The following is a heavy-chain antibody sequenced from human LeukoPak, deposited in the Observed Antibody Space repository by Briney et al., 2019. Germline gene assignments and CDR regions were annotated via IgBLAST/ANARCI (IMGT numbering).Heavy chain of an antibody. CDR1: GFTFSSYW. V-gene: IGHV3-74*01. Sequence: PGGSLRLSCAASGFTFSSYWMHWVRQAPGKGLVWVSRINSEGTSTSYADSVKGRFTISRDNSKNTLYLQMNSLRAEDTAVYYCARDRRYVGSGWYYFDYWGQGTLVTVSS. CDR3: ARDRRYVGSGWYYFDY. CDR2: INSEGTST. D-gene: IGHD6-13*01. J-gene: IGHJ4*02.